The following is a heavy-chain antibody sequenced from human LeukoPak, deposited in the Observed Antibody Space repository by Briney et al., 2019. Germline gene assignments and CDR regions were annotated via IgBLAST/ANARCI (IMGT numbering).Heavy chain of an antibody. CDR3: ARDGPITIVGVVIVDWFDP. V-gene: IGHV3-66*01. J-gene: IGHJ5*02. Sequence: PGGSLRLSCAASGFNFRSTYMSWVRQAPGKGLEWVSIIYSGGNTYYADSVKGRFTISRDNSKDTLYLQMNSLRAEDTAVYYCARDGPITIVGVVIVDWFDPWGQGTLVTVSS. CDR1: GFNFRSTY. CDR2: IYSGGNT. D-gene: IGHD3-3*01.